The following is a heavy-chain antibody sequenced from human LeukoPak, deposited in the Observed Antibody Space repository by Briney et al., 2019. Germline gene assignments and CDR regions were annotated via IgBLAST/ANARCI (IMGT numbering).Heavy chain of an antibody. Sequence: GGSLRLSCVASGFPFSSYWMTWVRQAPGKGLEWVANIKQDGSKKSYVDSVKGRFTISSDNAKNSLYLQMNSLRAEDTAIYYCTRVGYIDEGIDYWGQGTLVTVSS. J-gene: IGHJ4*02. CDR1: GFPFSSYW. CDR2: IKQDGSKK. D-gene: IGHD5-24*01. V-gene: IGHV3-7*04. CDR3: TRVGYIDEGIDY.